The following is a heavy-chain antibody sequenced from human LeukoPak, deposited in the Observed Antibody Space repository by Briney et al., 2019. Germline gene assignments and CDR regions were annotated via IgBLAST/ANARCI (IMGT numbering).Heavy chain of an antibody. D-gene: IGHD2-2*01. CDR3: AREYCSATSRYGYFDY. CDR2: INQDGSQI. J-gene: IGHJ4*02. V-gene: IGHV3-7*01. Sequence: GGSLRLSCATYGVTFSSYWMSWVRRPPGKGLEWVANINQDGSQIFYVDSVKGRCTISRDTAMKSLSLQMNSLRAEDTAVYYCAREYCSATSRYGYFDYWGQGTLVTVSS. CDR1: GVTFSSYW.